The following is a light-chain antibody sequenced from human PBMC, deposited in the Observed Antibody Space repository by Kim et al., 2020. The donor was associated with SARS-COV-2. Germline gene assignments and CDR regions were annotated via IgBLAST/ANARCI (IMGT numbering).Light chain of an antibody. J-gene: IGLJ2*01. CDR3: QAWDSSTARVV. Sequence: SYELTQPPSVSVSPGQTASITCSGDKLGDKYACWYQQKPGQSPVLVIYQDSKRPSGIPERFSGSNSGNTATLTISGTQAMEEADYYCQAWDSSTARVVFG. CDR1: KLGDKY. CDR2: QDS. V-gene: IGLV3-1*01.